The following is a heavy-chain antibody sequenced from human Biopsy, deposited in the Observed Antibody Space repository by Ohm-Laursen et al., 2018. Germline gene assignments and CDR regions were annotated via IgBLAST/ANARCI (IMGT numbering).Heavy chain of an antibody. V-gene: IGHV1-24*01. J-gene: IGHJ4*02. CDR1: GYAVTEFS. D-gene: IGHD1-1*01. CDR2: FAPENGKT. Sequence: GSSVKVSCKVSGYAVTEFSMHWVRQAPGKGLEWMGGFAPENGKTIYAQKFQGRVTMTEDTSTDTAYKELSSLRSEDTAVYYCAADINVWNVNYWGQGTQVTVSS. CDR3: AADINVWNVNY.